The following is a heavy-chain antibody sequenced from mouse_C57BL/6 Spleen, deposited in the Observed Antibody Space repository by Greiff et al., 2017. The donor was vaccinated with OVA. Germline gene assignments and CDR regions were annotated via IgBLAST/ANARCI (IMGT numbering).Heavy chain of an antibody. Sequence: VQLQQPGAELVKPGASVKVSCKASGYTFTSYWMHWVKQRPGQGLEWIGRIHPSDSDTNYNQKFKGKATLTVDKSSSTAYMQLSSLTSEDSAVYYCAIIDYDYDVQFAYWGQGTLVTVSA. CDR3: AIIDYDYDVQFAY. CDR1: GYTFTSYW. D-gene: IGHD2-4*01. CDR2: IHPSDSDT. J-gene: IGHJ3*01. V-gene: IGHV1-74*01.